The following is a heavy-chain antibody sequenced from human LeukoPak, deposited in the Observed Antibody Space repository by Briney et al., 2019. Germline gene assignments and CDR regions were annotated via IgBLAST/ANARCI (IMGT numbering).Heavy chain of an antibody. J-gene: IGHJ4*02. Sequence: GGSLRLSCAASGFTFSSYAMSWVRQAPGKGLEWVSAISGSGGSTYYADSVKGRFTISRDNSKNTLYLQMNSLRAEDTAVYYCARGGNRYSGSYFDYWGQGTLVTVSS. CDR2: ISGSGGST. CDR1: GFTFSSYA. CDR3: ARGGNRYSGSYFDY. D-gene: IGHD1-26*01. V-gene: IGHV3-23*01.